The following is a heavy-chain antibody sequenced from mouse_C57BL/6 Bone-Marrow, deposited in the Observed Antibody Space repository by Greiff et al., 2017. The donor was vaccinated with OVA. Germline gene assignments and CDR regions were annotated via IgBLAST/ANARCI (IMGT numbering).Heavy chain of an antibody. D-gene: IGHD1-1*01. CDR1: GYTFTSYG. V-gene: IGHV1-81*01. CDR3: ARGGYYASSSFDY. J-gene: IGHJ2*01. CDR2: IYPRSGNT. Sequence: VQLQQSGAELARPGASVKLSCKASGYTFTSYGISWVTQRTGQGLEWIGEIYPRSGNTYYNETFKGKATLPADKSSSTASMELRRLTSEESAVYVCARGGYYASSSFDYWGQGTTLTVSS.